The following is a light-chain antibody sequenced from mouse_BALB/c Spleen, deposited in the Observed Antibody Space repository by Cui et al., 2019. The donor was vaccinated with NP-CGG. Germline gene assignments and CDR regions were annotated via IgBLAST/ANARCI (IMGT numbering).Light chain of an antibody. CDR1: QDINKY. CDR2: YTS. CDR3: LHYDDLMYT. Sequence: DIQMTQAPSSLSASLRGRVTITCKSSQDINKYITWYQHRPGKGPGLLIHYTSTLQPGIPSGFSGSGSGKDYSFSISNLEPEDIATYYCLHYDDLMYTFGGGTKLEIK. V-gene: IGKV19-93*01. J-gene: IGKJ2*01.